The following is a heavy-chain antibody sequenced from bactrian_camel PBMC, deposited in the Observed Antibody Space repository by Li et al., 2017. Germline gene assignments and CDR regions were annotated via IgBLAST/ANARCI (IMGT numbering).Heavy chain of an antibody. Sequence: HVQLVESGGGSVQAGGSLRLSCAASEYTVGTYCMAWFRQAPGKEREKIATISSGRYMPYYTDSVKGRFTISQDSAKSTLYLMMSSLKPEDTFMYYCAADYILIERLCLQRNSADFGYWGQGTQVTVS. D-gene: IGHD4*01. V-gene: IGHV3-3*01. CDR1: EYTVGTYC. CDR2: ISSGRYMP. J-gene: IGHJ6*01. CDR3: AADYILIERLCLQRNSADFGY.